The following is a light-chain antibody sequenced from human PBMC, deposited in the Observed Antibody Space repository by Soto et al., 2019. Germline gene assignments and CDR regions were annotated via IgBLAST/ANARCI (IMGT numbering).Light chain of an antibody. CDR3: QQHTNWPPSIT. Sequence: EIMLTQSPDTLSLFPGDTATLSCRASQSVGSYLAWYQHKPGQPPRLLIYDASTRATGVPARFSGSGSGTDLTLTISSLEPEDFVVYYCQQHTNWPPSITFGQGTRLEIK. CDR1: QSVGSY. J-gene: IGKJ5*01. V-gene: IGKV3-11*01. CDR2: DAS.